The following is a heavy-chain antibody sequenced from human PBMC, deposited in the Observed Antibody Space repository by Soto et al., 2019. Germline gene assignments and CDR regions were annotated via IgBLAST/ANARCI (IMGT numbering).Heavy chain of an antibody. CDR3: ARDAYSGLDY. CDR1: GFTFSSYA. J-gene: IGHJ4*02. CDR2: INSDGSST. D-gene: IGHD1-26*01. Sequence: EVQLLESGGGLVQPGGSLRLSCAASGFTFSSYAMSWVRQAPGKGLEWVSRINSDGSSTSYADSVKGRFTISRDNAKNTLYLQMNSLRAEDTAVYYCARDAYSGLDYWGQGTLVTVSS. V-gene: IGHV3-74*01.